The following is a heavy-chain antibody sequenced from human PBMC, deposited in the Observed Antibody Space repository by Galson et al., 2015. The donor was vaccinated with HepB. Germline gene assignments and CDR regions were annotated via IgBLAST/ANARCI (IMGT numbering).Heavy chain of an antibody. V-gene: IGHV3-23*01. CDR2: ISGSGGST. CDR1: GFTFSSYA. Sequence: SLRLSCAASGFTFSSYAMSWVRQAPGKGLEWVSAISGSGGSTYYADSVKGRFTISRDNSKNTLYLQMNSLRAEDTAVYYCAKGLYYYGSGQDYWGQGTLVTVSS. D-gene: IGHD3-10*01. CDR3: AKGLYYYGSGQDY. J-gene: IGHJ4*02.